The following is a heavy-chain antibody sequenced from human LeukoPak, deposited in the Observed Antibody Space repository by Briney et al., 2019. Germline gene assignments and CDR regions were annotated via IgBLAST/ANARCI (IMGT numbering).Heavy chain of an antibody. V-gene: IGHV4-59*08. CDR2: IYYSGST. CDR1: GGSISSYY. Sequence: SETLSLTCSVSGGSISSYYWSWIRQPPGKGLEWIGYIYYSGSTNYNPSLKSRVTISVDTSKNQFSLKLSSVTAADTAVYYCARHHIAVAGPPGAFDIWGQGTMVTVSS. CDR3: ARHHIAVAGPPGAFDI. D-gene: IGHD6-19*01. J-gene: IGHJ3*02.